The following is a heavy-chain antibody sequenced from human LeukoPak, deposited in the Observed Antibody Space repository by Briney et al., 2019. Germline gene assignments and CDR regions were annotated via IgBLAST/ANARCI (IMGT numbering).Heavy chain of an antibody. CDR3: ARDNGDQVYLWYFDY. Sequence: SETLSLTCTVSGGSISSYYWSWIRQPPGKGLEWIGYIYYSGCTNYDPSLKSRVTISVDTSKNQFSLKLSSVTAADTAVYYCARDNGDQVYLWYFDYWGQGTLVTVSS. V-gene: IGHV4-59*01. CDR2: IYYSGCT. J-gene: IGHJ4*02. D-gene: IGHD4-17*01. CDR1: GGSISSYY.